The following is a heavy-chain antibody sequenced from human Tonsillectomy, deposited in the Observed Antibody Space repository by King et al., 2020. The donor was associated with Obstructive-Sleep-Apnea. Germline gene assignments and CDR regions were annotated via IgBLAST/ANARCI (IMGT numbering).Heavy chain of an antibody. CDR2: IYYSGST. CDR1: GGSISSYY. V-gene: IGHV4-59*01. D-gene: IGHD4-23*01. J-gene: IGHJ5*02. Sequence: QLQESGPGLVKPSETLSLTCTVSGGSISSYYWSWIRQPPGKGLEWIGYIYYSGSTNYNPSLKSRVTISVDTTKNQFSLKLSSVTAADTAVYYCARDRDYGGNSGWFDPWGQGTLVTVSS. CDR3: ARDRDYGGNSGWFDP.